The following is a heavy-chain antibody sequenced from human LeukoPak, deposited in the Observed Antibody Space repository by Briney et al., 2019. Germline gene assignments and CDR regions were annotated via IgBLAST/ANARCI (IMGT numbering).Heavy chain of an antibody. D-gene: IGHD4-17*01. V-gene: IGHV3-48*01. J-gene: IGHJ6*03. CDR2: ISSGSSTI. CDR1: GFTFSSYT. Sequence: GGSLRLSCAASGFTFSSYTMNWVRQAPGKGLEWVSCISSGSSTIYYADSVKGRFTISRDNAKNSLYLQMNSLRAEDTAVYYCARDRGGQDYGDYLSYYYYMDVWGKGTTVTVSS. CDR3: ARDRGGQDYGDYLSYYYYMDV.